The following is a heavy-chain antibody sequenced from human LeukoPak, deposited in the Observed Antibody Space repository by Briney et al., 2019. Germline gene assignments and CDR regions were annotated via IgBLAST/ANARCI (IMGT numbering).Heavy chain of an antibody. J-gene: IGHJ3*02. CDR1: GGSVSSGSYY. D-gene: IGHD3-16*02. Sequence: SETLSLTCTVSGGSVSSGSYYWSWIRQPPGKGLEWIGYIYYSGSTNYNPSLKSRVTISVDTSKNQFSLKLSSVTAADTAVYYCATGGRLSRTFDIWGQGTMVTVSS. CDR2: IYYSGST. CDR3: ATGGRLSRTFDI. V-gene: IGHV4-61*01.